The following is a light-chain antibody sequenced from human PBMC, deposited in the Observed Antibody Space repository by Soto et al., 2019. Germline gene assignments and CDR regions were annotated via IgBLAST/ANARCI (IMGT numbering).Light chain of an antibody. CDR2: KDD. Sequence: NFMLTQPHSVSESPGKTVTISCTRSSGSIASDYVQWYQQRPGSAPSTVIYKDDQRPSGVPDRFSGAIDSSSNSASLTISGLQTEDEADYYWQSYDSNDQVFGGGTKVTVL. V-gene: IGLV6-57*04. CDR3: QSYDSNDQV. J-gene: IGLJ3*02. CDR1: SGSIASDY.